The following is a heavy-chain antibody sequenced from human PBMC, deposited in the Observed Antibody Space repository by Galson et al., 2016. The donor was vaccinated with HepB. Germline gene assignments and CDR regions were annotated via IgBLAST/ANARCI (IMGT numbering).Heavy chain of an antibody. D-gene: IGHD6-6*01. Sequence: SLRLSCAASGFSFSSSAMSCVRQAPGTGPQWVSGISGSGERIYHADSVKGRLTISRDNSKNTLSLQMNRLRDDDAGVYYCARALVRSAFELWGQGTLVTVSS. V-gene: IGHV3-23*01. J-gene: IGHJ3*01. CDR1: GFSFSSSA. CDR2: ISGSGERI. CDR3: ARALVRSAFEL.